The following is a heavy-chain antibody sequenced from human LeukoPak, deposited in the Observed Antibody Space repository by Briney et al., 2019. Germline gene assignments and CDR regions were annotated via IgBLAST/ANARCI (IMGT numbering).Heavy chain of an antibody. CDR1: GFTFSSYE. D-gene: IGHD3-16*01. CDR2: ISSSGSTI. J-gene: IGHJ6*02. V-gene: IGHV3-48*03. Sequence: HAGGSLRLSCAASGFTFSSYEMNWVRQAPGKGLEWVSYISSSGSTIYYADSVKGRFTISRDNAKNSLYLQMNSLRAEDTAVYYCARVASSFGPEGMDVWGQGTTATVSS. CDR3: ARVASSFGPEGMDV.